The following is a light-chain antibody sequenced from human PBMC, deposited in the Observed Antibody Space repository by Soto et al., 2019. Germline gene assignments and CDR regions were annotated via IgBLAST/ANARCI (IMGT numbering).Light chain of an antibody. CDR3: QQDGGSPV. V-gene: IGKV3-20*01. J-gene: IGKJ3*01. Sequence: EIVLTQSPGTLSLSPGERATLSCRASQSVSSSYLAWYQQKPGQAPRLLIYGASSRATGIPDRFSGSGSGTDFPLTISRLEPEDFAVYYCQQDGGSPVFGPGTKVDIK. CDR2: GAS. CDR1: QSVSSSY.